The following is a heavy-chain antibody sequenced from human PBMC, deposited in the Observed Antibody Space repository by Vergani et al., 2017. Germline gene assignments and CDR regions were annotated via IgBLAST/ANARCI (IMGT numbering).Heavy chain of an antibody. CDR2: VSGSSATP. V-gene: IGHV3-23*01. CDR3: TKGSRGYTGYFFDY. CDR1: GFSFPGYA. Sequence: EVQLLESGGGLVQPGGSLRLSCEASGFSFPGYAMSWVRPAPGKGLEWVSSVSGSSATPYYADSVKGRFFISRDNSKNTLHLQMNSLRADDTAVYYCTKGSRGYTGYFFDYWAREPWPPSPQ. J-gene: IGHJ4*02. D-gene: IGHD5-12*01.